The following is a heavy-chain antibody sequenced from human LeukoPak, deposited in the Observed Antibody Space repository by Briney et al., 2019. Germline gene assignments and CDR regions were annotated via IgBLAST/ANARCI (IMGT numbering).Heavy chain of an antibody. CDR2: IYDSGNT. Sequence: PSETLSLTCTVSGGSLSSYYWSWIRQPPGKGLGWIGYIYDSGNTNYNPSLKTRVTISVDTSKNQLSLNLSSVTAADTAVYYCARETKLMGYSSGLGFNYWGQGTLVTVSS. J-gene: IGHJ4*02. V-gene: IGHV4-59*01. CDR1: GGSLSSYY. D-gene: IGHD6-19*01. CDR3: ARETKLMGYSSGLGFNY.